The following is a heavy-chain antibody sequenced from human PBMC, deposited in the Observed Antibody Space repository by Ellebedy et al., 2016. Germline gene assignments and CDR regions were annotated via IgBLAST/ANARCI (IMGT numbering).Heavy chain of an antibody. J-gene: IGHJ4*02. D-gene: IGHD3-10*01. Sequence: GGSLRLSCEVSGFTFNSYWMAWVRQAPGKGLEWLANINQDGNEKYYVDSVTGRFTISRDNAKNSLYLQLSSLRVEDTGVYYCTRVGFGEMFYWGQGTLVTVSS. CDR3: TRVGFGEMFY. CDR2: INQDGNEK. V-gene: IGHV3-7*01. CDR1: GFTFNSYW.